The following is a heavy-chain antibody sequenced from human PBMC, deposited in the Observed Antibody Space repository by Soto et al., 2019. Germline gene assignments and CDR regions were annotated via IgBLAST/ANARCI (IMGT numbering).Heavy chain of an antibody. V-gene: IGHV3-21*04. Sequence: LXLSCAASVFTLSKYSVNWVRQAPGKGLEWVSSISSRSTYIFYADSVKGRFTISRDNSKNTLYLQMNSLRAEDTAVYYCAKDGKKTTVPYYFDYWGQGTLVTVSS. D-gene: IGHD1-7*01. CDR2: ISSRSTYI. CDR3: AKDGKKTTVPYYFDY. J-gene: IGHJ4*02. CDR1: VFTLSKYS.